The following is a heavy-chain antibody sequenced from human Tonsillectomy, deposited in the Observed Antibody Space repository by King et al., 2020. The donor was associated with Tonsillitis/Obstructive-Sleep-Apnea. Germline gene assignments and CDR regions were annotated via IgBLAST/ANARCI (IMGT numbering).Heavy chain of an antibody. J-gene: IGHJ4*02. V-gene: IGHV1-46*01. CDR1: GYTFTSYY. CDR3: ARVRDGDYGAYYFDY. CDR2: INPSGGST. D-gene: IGHD4-17*01. Sequence: VQLVESGAEVKKPGASVKVSCKASGYTFTSYYMHWVRQAPGQGLEWMGIINPSGGSTRYAQKFPGRVTMTRDTSTSTAYMELSSLRSEDTAVYYCARVRDGDYGAYYFDYWGQGTLVTVSS.